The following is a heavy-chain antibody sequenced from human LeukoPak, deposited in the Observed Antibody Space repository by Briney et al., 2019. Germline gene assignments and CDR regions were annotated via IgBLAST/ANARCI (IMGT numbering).Heavy chain of an antibody. CDR2: IEQDGREK. J-gene: IGHJ4*02. CDR3: ARERQGSSDYDGKESFDY. D-gene: IGHD4-17*01. V-gene: IGHV3-7*01. Sequence: GGSLRLSCVASAFTFRNSWMSWVRQVPGKGLEWVANIEQDGREKNYVESVKGRFTISRDNGKYSLYLEMNSLRAEDTAVYFCARERQGSSDYDGKESFDYWGQGTLVTVSS. CDR1: AFTFRNSW.